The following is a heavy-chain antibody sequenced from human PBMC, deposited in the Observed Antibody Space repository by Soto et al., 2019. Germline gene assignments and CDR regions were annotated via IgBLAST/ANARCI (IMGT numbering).Heavy chain of an antibody. D-gene: IGHD3-16*01. V-gene: IGHV3-23*01. CDR1: GFTFSSYA. CDR3: AKPAGGHFDY. Sequence: EVQLLESGGGLVQPGGSLRLSCAASGFTFSSYAMNWVRQAPGKGLVWLSSISSSGSSTYYADSVKGRFTISRDNSKKTLYRQMNRLRAADTAVYYCAKPAGGHFDYWGQGSLVTVSS. J-gene: IGHJ4*02. CDR2: ISSSGSST.